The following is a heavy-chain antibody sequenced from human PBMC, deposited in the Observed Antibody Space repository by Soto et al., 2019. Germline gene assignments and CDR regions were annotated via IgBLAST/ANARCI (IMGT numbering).Heavy chain of an antibody. CDR1: MSVGIG. CDR3: ARGYCTNGVCAPPKYYYYYYGMDV. CDR2: IYYSGST. D-gene: IGHD2-8*01. V-gene: IGHV4-4*02. J-gene: IGHJ6*02. Sequence: MSVGIGGSWVSQSPRKGLVVIWEIYYSGSTNYNPSLKSRVTISVDTSKNQFSLKLSSVTAADTAVYYCARGYCTNGVCAPPKYYYYYYGMDVWGQGTTVTVS.